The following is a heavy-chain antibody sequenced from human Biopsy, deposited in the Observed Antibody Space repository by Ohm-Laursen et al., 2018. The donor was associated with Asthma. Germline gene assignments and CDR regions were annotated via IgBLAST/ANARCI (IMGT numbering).Heavy chain of an antibody. CDR2: ISWNSGNI. CDR3: AKSADYYDSTDYLDF. CDR1: GFSFNDCA. V-gene: IGHV3-9*01. D-gene: IGHD3-22*01. Sequence: SLRLSCAASGFSFNDCAMHWVRQAPGKGLEWVSSISWNSGNIDYADSVKGRFTISRDNAKNSLYLQMQSLRPEDTAFYYCAKSADYYDSTDYLDFWGRGTLVTVSS. J-gene: IGHJ4*01.